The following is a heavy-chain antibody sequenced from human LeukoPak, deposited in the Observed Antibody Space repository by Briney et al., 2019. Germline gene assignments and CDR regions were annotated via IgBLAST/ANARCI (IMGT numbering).Heavy chain of an antibody. J-gene: IGHJ6*03. V-gene: IGHV3-21*01. Sequence: GGSLRLSCAASGFRFSSAGIHWLRQAPGKGLEWVSSITSTSSYMYYADSVKGRFTISRDNAQNSLYLHMGSLRAEDTAVYYCARDPYSGGYGDDYYYYMDVWGKGTTVTISS. D-gene: IGHD1-26*01. CDR2: ITSTSSYM. CDR3: ARDPYSGGYGDDYYYYMDV. CDR1: GFRFSSAG.